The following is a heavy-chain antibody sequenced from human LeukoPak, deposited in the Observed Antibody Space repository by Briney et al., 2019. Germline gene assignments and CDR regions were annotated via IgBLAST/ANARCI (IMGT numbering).Heavy chain of an antibody. CDR2: IYYSGST. CDR1: GGSISSSSYY. CDR3: ARHGYYDILTGYYGSGDAFDI. Sequence: KPSETLSLTCTVSGGSISSSSYYWGWIRQPPGKGLEWIGSIYYSGSTYYNPSLKSRVTISVDTSKNQFSLKLSSVTAADTAVYYCARHGYYDILTGYYGSGDAFDIWGQGTMVTVSS. V-gene: IGHV4-39*01. D-gene: IGHD3-9*01. J-gene: IGHJ3*02.